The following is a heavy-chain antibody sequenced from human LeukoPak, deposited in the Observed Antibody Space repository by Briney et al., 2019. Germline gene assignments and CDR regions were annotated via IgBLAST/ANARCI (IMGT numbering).Heavy chain of an antibody. CDR3: ARIRDGYNWYFDL. CDR2: IWYDGSSQ. D-gene: IGHD5-24*01. Sequence: GGSLRLSCAASGFTFRSYGMHWVRQAPGKGLEWVAVIWYDGSSQFYADSVKGRFTISGDNSKNTLYLQMNNLRAEDTAVYYCARIRDGYNWYFDLWGRGTLVTVSP. J-gene: IGHJ2*01. V-gene: IGHV3-33*01. CDR1: GFTFRSYG.